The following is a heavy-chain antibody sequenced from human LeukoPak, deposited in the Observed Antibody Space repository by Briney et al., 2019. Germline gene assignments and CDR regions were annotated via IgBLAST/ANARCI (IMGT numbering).Heavy chain of an antibody. J-gene: IGHJ6*02. Sequence: GASVKVSCKASVGTFSSYAISWVRQAPGQGLEWMGRIIPILGIANYAQKFQGRVTITADKSTSTAYMELSSLRSEDTAVYYCARDHEVRGVIDYYYYGMDVWGQGTTVTVSS. CDR3: ARDHEVRGVIDYYYYGMDV. D-gene: IGHD3-10*01. CDR1: VGTFSSYA. CDR2: IIPILGIA. V-gene: IGHV1-69*04.